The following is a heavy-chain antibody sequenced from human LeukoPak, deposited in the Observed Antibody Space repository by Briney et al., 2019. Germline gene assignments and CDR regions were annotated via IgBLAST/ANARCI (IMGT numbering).Heavy chain of an antibody. CDR3: ARHEIRVTMVRGVANYMDV. V-gene: IGHV4-34*01. Sequence: SETLSLTCAVYGGSFSGYYWSWIRQPPGKGLEWIGEINHSGSTNYNPSLKSRVTISVDTSKNQFSLKLSSVTAADTAVYYCARHEIRVTMVRGVANYMDVWGKGTTVTISS. D-gene: IGHD3-10*01. J-gene: IGHJ6*03. CDR2: INHSGST. CDR1: GGSFSGYY.